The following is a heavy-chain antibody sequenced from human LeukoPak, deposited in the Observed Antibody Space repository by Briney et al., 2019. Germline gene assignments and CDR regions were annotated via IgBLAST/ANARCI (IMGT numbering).Heavy chain of an antibody. D-gene: IGHD1-26*01. CDR3: ARSPVVGPTTYTFDY. V-gene: IGHV1-2*02. J-gene: IGHJ4*02. Sequence: ASVKVSFKASGYTFTGYYMHWVRQAPGQGLEWMGWVNPDCGGTNYAQKFQVRVTMTRDTSISTAYMELNRLRSDDTAVYYCARSPVVGPTTYTFDYWGQGALVTVSS. CDR2: VNPDCGGT. CDR1: GYTFTGYY.